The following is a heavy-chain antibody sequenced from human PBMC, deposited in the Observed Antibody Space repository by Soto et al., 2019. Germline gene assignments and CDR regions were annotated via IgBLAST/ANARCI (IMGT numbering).Heavy chain of an antibody. CDR2: IYSGGRT. V-gene: IGHV3-66*01. CDR3: ARDRGFRYGLDAFDI. D-gene: IGHD1-20*01. J-gene: IGHJ3*02. Sequence: GSLRLSCVASGFTVSSNYMSWVRQAPGKGLECVSVIYSGGRTHNADSVKGRFTISRDNSKNTVYLQMNSLRAEDTAVYYCARDRGFRYGLDAFDIWGQGTMVTVSS. CDR1: GFTVSSNY.